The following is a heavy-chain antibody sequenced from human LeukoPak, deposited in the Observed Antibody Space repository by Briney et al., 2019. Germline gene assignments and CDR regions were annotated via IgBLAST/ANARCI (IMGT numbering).Heavy chain of an antibody. CDR2: ISSSSATI. V-gene: IGHV3-48*01. Sequence: GGSLRLSCAASGFTFSSYSMNWVRQAPGKGLEWVSYISSSSATIYYADSVKGRFTISRDNAKNSLYLQMNSLRAEDTAVYYCARDSRYCSGGSCSYYYYYMDVWGKGTTVTVSS. D-gene: IGHD2-15*01. CDR3: ARDSRYCSGGSCSYYYYYMDV. J-gene: IGHJ6*03. CDR1: GFTFSSYS.